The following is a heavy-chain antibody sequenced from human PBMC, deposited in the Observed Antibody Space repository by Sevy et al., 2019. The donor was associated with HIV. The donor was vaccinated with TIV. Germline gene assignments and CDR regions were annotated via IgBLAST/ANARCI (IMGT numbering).Heavy chain of an antibody. Sequence: GGSLRLSCAASGFPFNDHAMHWVRQVPGKGLEWVSGISWNSRNIGYADSVKGRFTISRDNARHFVDLEMNRLRPEDTAVYYCAKDINRGCGGVNCYSYYYYFYGLDVWGQGTTVTVSS. D-gene: IGHD2-21*01. V-gene: IGHV3-9*01. J-gene: IGHJ6*02. CDR1: GFPFNDHA. CDR2: ISWNSRNI. CDR3: AKDINRGCGGVNCYSYYYYFYGLDV.